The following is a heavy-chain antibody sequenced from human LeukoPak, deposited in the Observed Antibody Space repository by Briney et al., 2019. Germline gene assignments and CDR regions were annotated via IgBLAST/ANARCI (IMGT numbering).Heavy chain of an antibody. J-gene: IGHJ4*02. CDR1: GFTFSSYA. CDR2: ISGSGGST. Sequence: SGGSLRLSCAASGFTFSSYAMSWVRQAPGKGLEWVSAISGSGGSTYYADSVKGRFTISRDNSKNTLYLQMNSLRAEDTAVYYCANHGYYDFWSGYYSSMTCCFDYWGQGTLVTVSS. CDR3: ANHGYYDFWSGYYSSMTCCFDY. D-gene: IGHD3-3*01. V-gene: IGHV3-23*01.